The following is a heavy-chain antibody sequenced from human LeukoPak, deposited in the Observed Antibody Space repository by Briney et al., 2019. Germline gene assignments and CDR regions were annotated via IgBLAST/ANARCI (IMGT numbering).Heavy chain of an antibody. CDR1: GYTFTGYY. J-gene: IGHJ4*02. CDR3: ARGKYSSGWFDY. CDR2: IWYDGSNK. Sequence: SCKASGYTFTGYYIHWVRQAPGKGLEWVAVIWYDGSNKYYAESVKGRFTISRDNSKNTLHLQMNSLRAEDTAVYYCARGKYSSGWFDYWGQGTLVTVSS. D-gene: IGHD6-19*01. V-gene: IGHV3-33*01.